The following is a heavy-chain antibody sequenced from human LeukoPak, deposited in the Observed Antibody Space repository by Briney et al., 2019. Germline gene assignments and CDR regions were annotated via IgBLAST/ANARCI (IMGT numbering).Heavy chain of an antibody. Sequence: GGSLRLSCAASGFTVSSNYMSWDRQAPGKGLEWVSVIYSGGSTYDADSVKGRFTISRDNSKNTLYLQMNSLRAEDTAVYYCARTSIQIRQWLVDYFFDYWGQGTLVTVSS. CDR3: ARTSIQIRQWLVDYFFDY. D-gene: IGHD6-19*01. J-gene: IGHJ4*02. V-gene: IGHV3-53*01. CDR1: GFTVSSNY. CDR2: IYSGGST.